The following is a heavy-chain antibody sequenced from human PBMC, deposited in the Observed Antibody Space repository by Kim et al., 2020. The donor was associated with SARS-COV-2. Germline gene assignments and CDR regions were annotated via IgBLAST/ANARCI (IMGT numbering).Heavy chain of an antibody. CDR3: ARHCRQWLYTTLSYFYY. D-gene: IGHD6-19*01. Sequence: SETLSLTCTVSGGSISSSSYYWGWIRQPKGQGLVWIGSICCSGSSYYTPSLTSRVTISVDTSKNPFSLKLIAVTAADTAVYYCARHCRQWLYTTLSYFYYWGQGTLVTVSS. CDR1: GGSISSSSYY. J-gene: IGHJ4*02. CDR2: ICCSGSS. V-gene: IGHV4-39*01.